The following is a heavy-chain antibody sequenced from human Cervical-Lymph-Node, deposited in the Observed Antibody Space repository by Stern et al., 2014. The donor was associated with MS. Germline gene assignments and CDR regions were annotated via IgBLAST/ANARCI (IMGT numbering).Heavy chain of an antibody. CDR3: ARDETGVAFDI. J-gene: IGHJ3*02. V-gene: IGHV1-69*06. CDR1: GGTFSSYA. Sequence: VQLVESGGDVKKPGSSVKVSCKASGGTFSSYAINWVRQAPGKGLEWMGGIIPLFGTAHYAQQFQGRVTISADKSTSTVYMELNSLRSDDTAVYYCARDETGVAFDIWGQGTMVTVSS. D-gene: IGHD7-27*01. CDR2: IIPLFGTA.